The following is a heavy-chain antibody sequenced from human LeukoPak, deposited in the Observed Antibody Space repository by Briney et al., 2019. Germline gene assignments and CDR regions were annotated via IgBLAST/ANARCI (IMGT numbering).Heavy chain of an antibody. CDR3: ARHLAAAGTNNWFDP. CDR1: GGTFSSYA. J-gene: IGHJ5*02. V-gene: IGHV1-69*13. Sequence: SVKVSRKASGGTFSSYAISWVRQAPGQGLEWMGGIIPIFGTANYAQKFQGRVTITADESTSTAYMELSSLRSEDTAVYYCARHLAAAGTNNWFDPWGQGTLVTVSS. D-gene: IGHD6-13*01. CDR2: IIPIFGTA.